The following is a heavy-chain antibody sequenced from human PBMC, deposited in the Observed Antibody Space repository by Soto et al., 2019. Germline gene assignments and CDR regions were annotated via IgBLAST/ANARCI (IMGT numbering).Heavy chain of an antibody. CDR3: ARVGVKGMDV. CDR2: MNPNSANT. CDR1: GYTFTRYD. D-gene: IGHD3-10*01. J-gene: IGHJ6*02. V-gene: IGHV1-8*01. Sequence: QVQLVQSGAEVKKPGASVKVSCKASGYTFTRYDINWVRQATGQGLEWMGWMNPNSANTGYAQKFQGRVTMTRNTSLGTSYMNQINRRCEGTAVYDCARVGVKGMDVGCQVTTVTVSS.